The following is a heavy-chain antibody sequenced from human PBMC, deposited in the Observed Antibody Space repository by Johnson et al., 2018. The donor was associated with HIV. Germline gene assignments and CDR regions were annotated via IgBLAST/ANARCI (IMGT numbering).Heavy chain of an antibody. D-gene: IGHD6-19*01. CDR3: ARDLGIAVAGQIGYDAFDI. V-gene: IGHV3-20*04. Sequence: VQLMESGGGVVRPGGSLRLSCAASRFTFNNYAMSWVRQVPGEGLEWVSGINWNGGSTNYADSVKGRFSISRDNAKNSLYLQMNSLRAEDTALYYCARDLGIAVAGQIGYDAFDIWGQGTMVTVSS. CDR2: INWNGGST. J-gene: IGHJ3*02. CDR1: RFTFNNYA.